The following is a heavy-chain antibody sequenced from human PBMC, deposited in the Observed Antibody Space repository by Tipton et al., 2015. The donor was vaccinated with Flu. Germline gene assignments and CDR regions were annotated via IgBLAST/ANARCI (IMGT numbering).Heavy chain of an antibody. D-gene: IGHD3-10*01. Sequence: TLSLTCTVSGGSLSGYYWSWIRQPAGKGLEWIGRIYTGGSSYYNPSLKSRVTMSVDTSKNQFSLKLSSVTAADTAVYYCARHSGSRSYPLDYWGQGTLVTVSS. CDR1: GGSLSGYY. CDR3: ARHSGSRSYPLDY. CDR2: IYTGGSS. V-gene: IGHV4-4*07. J-gene: IGHJ4*02.